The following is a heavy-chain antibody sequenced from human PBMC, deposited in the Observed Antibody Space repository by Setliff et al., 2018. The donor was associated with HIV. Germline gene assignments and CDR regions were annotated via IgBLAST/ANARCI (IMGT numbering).Heavy chain of an antibody. CDR1: GGSISSHY. Sequence: LSLTCTVSGGSISSHYWSWIRQPPGKGLEWLGYVSYIGSTTYNPSLKSRVTISVDKSKNQLSLKVNSVTAADTAVYYCARDMMCHYDRSGSFGYFGPWGQGTQVTVSS. CDR3: ARDMMCHYDRSGSFGYFGP. V-gene: IGHV4-59*11. CDR2: VSYIGST. D-gene: IGHD3-22*01. J-gene: IGHJ5*02.